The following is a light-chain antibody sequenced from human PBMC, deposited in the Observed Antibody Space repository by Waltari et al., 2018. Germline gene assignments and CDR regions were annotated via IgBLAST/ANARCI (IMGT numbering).Light chain of an antibody. V-gene: IGLV8-61*01. Sequence: QTVVTQEPSLSVSPGGTVTLTCALSSGSLSTSSYATWYHQTPGQAPRTLVYKANARSSGVPDRFSGSILGNTAALTITGAQAGDESDYYCALYMGSGIWVFGGGTRLTVL. CDR1: SGSLSTSSY. J-gene: IGLJ3*02. CDR3: ALYMGSGIWV. CDR2: KAN.